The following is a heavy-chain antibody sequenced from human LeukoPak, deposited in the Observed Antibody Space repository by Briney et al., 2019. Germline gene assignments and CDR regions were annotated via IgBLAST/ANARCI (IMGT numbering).Heavy chain of an antibody. CDR3: ARGSSSFYLDY. J-gene: IGHJ4*02. CDR2: IYYSGST. V-gene: IGHV4-39*01. Sequence: SETLSLTCTVSGGSISSSSYYWGWIRQPPGKGLEWIGSIYYSGSTYYNPSLESRVTISVDTSKNQFSLKLSSVTAADTAVYYCARGSSSFYLDYWGQGTLVTVSS. CDR1: GGSISSSSYY. D-gene: IGHD6-13*01.